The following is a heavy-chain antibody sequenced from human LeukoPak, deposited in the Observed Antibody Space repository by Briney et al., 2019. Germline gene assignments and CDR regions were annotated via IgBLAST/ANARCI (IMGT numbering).Heavy chain of an antibody. CDR1: GGSISSYY. J-gene: IGHJ4*02. Sequence: SETLSLTCTVSGGSISSYYWSWIRQPPGKGLEWIGYIFYSGSAIYNPSLKSRVTISVDTSKNQFSLKLSSVTAADTAVYYCARLRQLDFWSGYPGYFDYWGQGTLVTVSS. CDR2: IFYSGSA. CDR3: ARLRQLDFWSGYPGYFDY. V-gene: IGHV4-59*08. D-gene: IGHD3-3*01.